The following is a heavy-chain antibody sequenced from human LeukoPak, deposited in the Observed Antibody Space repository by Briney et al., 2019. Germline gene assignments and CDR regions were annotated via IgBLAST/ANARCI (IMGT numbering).Heavy chain of an antibody. J-gene: IGHJ4*02. V-gene: IGHV3-48*01. Sequence: GGSLRLSCAASGFTFSSYWMHWVRQAPGKGLEWVSYISSSSSTIYYADSVKGRFTISRDNAKNSLYLQMNSLRAEDTAVYYCARELLTYYYDSSGLPFDYWGQGTLVTASS. CDR3: ARELLTYYYDSSGLPFDY. CDR2: ISSSSSTI. D-gene: IGHD3-22*01. CDR1: GFTFSSYW.